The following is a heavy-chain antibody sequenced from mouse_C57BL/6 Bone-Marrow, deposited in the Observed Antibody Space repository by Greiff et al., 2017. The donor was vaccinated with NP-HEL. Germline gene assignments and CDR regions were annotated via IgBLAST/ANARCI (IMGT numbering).Heavy chain of an antibody. Sequence: EVQLQQSGAELVRPGASVKLSCTASGFTIKDDYMHWVQQRPEQGLEWIGWIDPENGDTEYASKFQGTATITADTSSNTAYLQLSSLTSEDTAVYDCTTRAYYYGSSYGYWGKGTTLTVSS. J-gene: IGHJ2*01. D-gene: IGHD1-1*01. CDR3: TTRAYYYGSSYGY. V-gene: IGHV14-4*01. CDR1: GFTIKDDY. CDR2: IDPENGDT.